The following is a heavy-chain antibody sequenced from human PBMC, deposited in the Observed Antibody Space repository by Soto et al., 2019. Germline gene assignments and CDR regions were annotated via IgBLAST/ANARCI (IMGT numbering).Heavy chain of an antibody. J-gene: IGHJ4*01. CDR1: GGSISSYY. CDR3: ARQRYGEESKYFDY. D-gene: IGHD4-17*01. V-gene: IGHV4-59*08. CDR2: IYYSGST. Sequence: SETLSLTCTVSGGSISSYYWSWIRQPPGKGLEWIGYIYYSGSTNYNPSLKSRVTISVDTSKNQFSLKLNSMTAADTAVYYCARQRYGEESKYFDYSSQGNLVTVS.